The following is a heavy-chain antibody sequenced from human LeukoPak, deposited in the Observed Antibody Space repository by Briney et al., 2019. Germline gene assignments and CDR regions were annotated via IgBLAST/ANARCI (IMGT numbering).Heavy chain of an antibody. D-gene: IGHD2-8*02. Sequence: GASVKVSCKAAGYTFTSYDINWVRQATGQGLEWMGWMNPNSGNTGYAQKFQGRVTMTRNTSISTAYMELSSLRSEDTAVYYCARSVLGIRSDGLDYWGQGTLVTVSS. CDR2: MNPNSGNT. V-gene: IGHV1-8*01. CDR1: GYTFTSYD. CDR3: ARSVLGIRSDGLDY. J-gene: IGHJ4*02.